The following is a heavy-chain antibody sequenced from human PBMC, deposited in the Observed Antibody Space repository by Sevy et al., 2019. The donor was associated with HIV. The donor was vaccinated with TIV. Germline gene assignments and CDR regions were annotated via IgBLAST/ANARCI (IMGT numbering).Heavy chain of an antibody. CDR1: GFTFSSYW. J-gene: IGHJ4*02. Sequence: GGSLRLSCVASGFTFSSYWMTWVRQAPGRGLERVANIRQDGSDKFYVDSVKGRFTISRDNAKNSLYLQMNSLRAEDTAVYYCARFEDYWCQGTLVTVSS. CDR3: ARFEDY. CDR2: IRQDGSDK. V-gene: IGHV3-7*01.